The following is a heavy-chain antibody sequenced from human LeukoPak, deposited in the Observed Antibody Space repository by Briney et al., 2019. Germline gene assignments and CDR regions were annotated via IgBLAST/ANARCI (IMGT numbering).Heavy chain of an antibody. J-gene: IGHJ2*01. CDR3: ARGRGWGSLWYFDL. D-gene: IGHD7-27*01. CDR1: GDSITSYY. V-gene: IGHV4-59*12. CDR2: TYYTGST. Sequence: SETLSLTCTVSGDSITSYYWSWIRQPPGKGLEWIGYTYYTGSTNYNPSLKSRVTISVDTSKNQFSLKLSSVTAADTAVYYCARGRGWGSLWYFDLWGRGTLVTVSS.